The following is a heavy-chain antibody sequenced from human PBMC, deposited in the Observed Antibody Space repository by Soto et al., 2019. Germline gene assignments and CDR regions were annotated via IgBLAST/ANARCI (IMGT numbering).Heavy chain of an antibody. J-gene: IGHJ6*02. V-gene: IGHV3-30-3*01. CDR2: ISYDGSNK. CDR1: GFTFSNYA. D-gene: IGHD6-6*01. CDR3: ARDLYSSFNYYYYGMDV. Sequence: GGSLRLSCAASGFTSGFTFSNYAMHWVRQAPGKGLEWVAVISYDGSNKYYADSVKGRFTISRDNSKNTLYLQMNSLRAEDTAVYYCARDLYSSFNYYYYGMDVWGQGTTVTVS.